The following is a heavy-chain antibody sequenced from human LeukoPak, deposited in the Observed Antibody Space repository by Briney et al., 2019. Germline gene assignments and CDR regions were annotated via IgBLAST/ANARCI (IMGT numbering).Heavy chain of an antibody. V-gene: IGHV3-7*04. CDR1: GFTFSSYW. J-gene: IGHJ4*02. Sequence: PGGSLRLSCAASGFTFSSYWMSWVRHAPGKGLEWLANIKQDGSEKYYVDSVKGRFTISRDNAKNSLYLQMDSLRAEDTAVYYCAREGHYYGSGSYFLACDYWGQGTLVTVSS. CDR3: AREGHYYGSGSYFLACDY. CDR2: IKQDGSEK. D-gene: IGHD3-10*01.